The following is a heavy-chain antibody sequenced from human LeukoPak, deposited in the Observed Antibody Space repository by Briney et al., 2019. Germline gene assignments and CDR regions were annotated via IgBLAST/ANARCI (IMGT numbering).Heavy chain of an antibody. Sequence: SGPALVKPTQTLTLTCTFSGFSLSTSGMCVSWIRQPPGKALEWLARIDWDDDKYYSTSLKTRLTISKDTSKNQVVLTMTNMDPVDTATYYCARIRWGDYYGSGREANWFDPWGQGTLVTVSS. V-gene: IGHV2-70*11. CDR1: GFSLSTSGMC. CDR3: ARIRWGDYYGSGREANWFDP. J-gene: IGHJ5*02. CDR2: IDWDDDK. D-gene: IGHD3-10*01.